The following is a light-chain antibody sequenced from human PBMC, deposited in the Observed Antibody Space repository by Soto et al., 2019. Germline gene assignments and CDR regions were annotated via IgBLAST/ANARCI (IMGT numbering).Light chain of an antibody. CDR2: GAS. CDR3: QQCNNSPWT. J-gene: IGKJ1*01. CDR1: QSVTSN. Sequence: EIGMTQSPATLSVSPGERVTLSCRASQSVTSNLAWYQQKPGQAPILLIFGASTRATGLPARFSGSGSGTEFTLTISGLQPEDFATYYCQQCNNSPWTFGQGTKVDTK. V-gene: IGKV3-15*01.